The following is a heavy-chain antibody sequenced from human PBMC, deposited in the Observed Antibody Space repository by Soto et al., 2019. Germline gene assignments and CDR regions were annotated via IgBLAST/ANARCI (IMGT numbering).Heavy chain of an antibody. J-gene: IGHJ4*02. V-gene: IGHV3-53*01. CDR3: ARSGYSFAWGY. D-gene: IGHD5-18*01. Sequence: EVQLVESGGGLIPPGGSLRLSCAAPGLLVNSAYMTGVRQAPGKGLEWLSTINSDGSTLYAESVKGRFTIYRNNSKTRMDLQMNSLRAQDTAMYYCARSGYSFAWGYWGQGTLFIVTS. CDR2: INSDGST. CDR1: GLLVNSAY.